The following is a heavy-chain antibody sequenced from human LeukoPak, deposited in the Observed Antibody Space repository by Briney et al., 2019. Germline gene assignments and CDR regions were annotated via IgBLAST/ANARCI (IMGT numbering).Heavy chain of an antibody. Sequence: ASVKVSCKTSAFTFTGYYMHWVRQAPGQGPEWMGWINANSGDTNYAQKFQGRVTMTRDTSISTAYMELRRLTSDDTAVYYCARVGLWFGEFRYFDYWGQGTLVTVSS. CDR2: INANSGDT. V-gene: IGHV1-2*02. CDR1: AFTFTGYY. D-gene: IGHD3-10*01. J-gene: IGHJ4*02. CDR3: ARVGLWFGEFRYFDY.